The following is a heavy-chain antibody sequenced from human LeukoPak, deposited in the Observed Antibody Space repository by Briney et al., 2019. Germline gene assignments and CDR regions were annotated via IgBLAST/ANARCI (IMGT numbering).Heavy chain of an antibody. Sequence: GGSLRLSCAASGFTFSDYFMSWIRQAPGKGLEWVSYISSSGSSINYADSVKGRFTISRDNAKNSLYLQMNSLRAEDTAVYYCAKDQYYYDPGTDYWGQGTLVTVSS. CDR3: AKDQYYYDPGTDY. V-gene: IGHV3-11*04. CDR2: ISSSGSSI. D-gene: IGHD3-22*01. CDR1: GFTFSDYF. J-gene: IGHJ4*02.